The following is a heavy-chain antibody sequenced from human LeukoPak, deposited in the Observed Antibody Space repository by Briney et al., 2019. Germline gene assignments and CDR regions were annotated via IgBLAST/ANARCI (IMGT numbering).Heavy chain of an antibody. CDR1: GGSISSYY. CDR3: VRDPLLWFGELYLD. J-gene: IGHJ4*02. V-gene: IGHV4-4*07. CDR2: IHTSGST. D-gene: IGHD3-10*01. Sequence: SETLSLTCTVSGGSISSYYWSWIRQPAGKGLEWIGRIHTSGSTNYNPSLKSRLTMSVDTSKNQFSLKLNSVTAADTAVYYCVRDPLLWFGELYLDWGQGTLDTVSS.